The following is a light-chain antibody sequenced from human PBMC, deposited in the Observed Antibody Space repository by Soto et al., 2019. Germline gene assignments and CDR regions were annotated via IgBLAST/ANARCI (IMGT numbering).Light chain of an antibody. CDR1: QSLLDSNGYNY. CDR3: IQGLQTPLT. V-gene: IGKV2-28*01. Sequence: DIVMTQSPLSLPVTPGEPASISCRSSQSLLDSNGYNYLDWYLQRPGQSPQLLIYLGSNRASGVPDRFSGSGSGTGFTLQISRVEAEDVGVYYCIQGLQTPLTFGGGTKVEI. CDR2: LGS. J-gene: IGKJ4*01.